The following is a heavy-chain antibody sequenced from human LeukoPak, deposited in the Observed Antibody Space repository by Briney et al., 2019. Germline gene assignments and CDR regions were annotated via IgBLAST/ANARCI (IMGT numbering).Heavy chain of an antibody. J-gene: IGHJ6*02. CDR2: IKQDGSEK. CDR3: ACVDIAMLYDYNYGVDA. V-gene: IGHV3-7*02. Sequence: GSLRLSCAASGFTLGNYWMNWVRQAPGKGLEWVAHIKQDGSEKSYVDSVKGRFTVSRDNAKNSLFLQLNSLRAEDTAVYYCACVDIAMLYDYNYGVDAWGQGTTVTVSS. D-gene: IGHD5-12*01. CDR1: GFTLGNYW.